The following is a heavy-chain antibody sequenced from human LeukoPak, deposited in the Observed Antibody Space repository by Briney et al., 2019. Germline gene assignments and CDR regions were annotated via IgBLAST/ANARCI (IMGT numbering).Heavy chain of an antibody. CDR1: GGSFSGYY. J-gene: IGHJ4*02. V-gene: IGHV4-34*01. CDR3: ARVPYYYDSSGYYPFDY. D-gene: IGHD3-22*01. Sequence: SETLSLTCAVYGGSFSGYYWSWIRQPPGKGLEWIGEINHSGSTNYNPSLKSRVTISVDTPKNQFSLKLSSVTAADTAVYYCARVPYYYDSSGYYPFDYWGQGTLVTVSS. CDR2: INHSGST.